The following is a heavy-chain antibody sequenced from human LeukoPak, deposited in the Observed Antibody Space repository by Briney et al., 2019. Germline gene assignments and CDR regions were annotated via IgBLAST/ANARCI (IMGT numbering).Heavy chain of an antibody. Sequence: GGSLRLSCAASGFTCDDYAMHSVRQAPEKGLEWVSSISWNSGSIGYADSVKGRFTISRDNAKNSLYLQMNSLRAEDMALYYCAKARRSGSYSGSFDLWGRGTLVTVSS. V-gene: IGHV3-9*03. J-gene: IGHJ2*01. CDR2: ISWNSGSI. CDR3: AKARRSGSYSGSFDL. D-gene: IGHD1-26*01. CDR1: GFTCDDYA.